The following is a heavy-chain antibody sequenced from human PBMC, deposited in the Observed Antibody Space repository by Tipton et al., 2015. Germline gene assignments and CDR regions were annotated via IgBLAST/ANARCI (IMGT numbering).Heavy chain of an antibody. CDR2: VYYTGST. V-gene: IGHV4-61*08. Sequence: TLSLTCSVSGDLVSGGGYYWSWIRQPPGKGLEWIGHVYYTGSTNYKPSLKSRVTISVDTSKNQFSLNLRSVTAADTAVYFCAKTHGAYDWYLDHWGQGTLVTVSS. D-gene: IGHD5-12*01. J-gene: IGHJ4*02. CDR3: AKTHGAYDWYLDH. CDR1: GDLVSGGGYY.